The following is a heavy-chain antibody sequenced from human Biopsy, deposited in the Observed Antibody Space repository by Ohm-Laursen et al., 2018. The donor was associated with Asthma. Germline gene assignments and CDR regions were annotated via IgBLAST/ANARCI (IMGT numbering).Heavy chain of an antibody. CDR2: IKHDGSEK. CDR3: ARTFHFWSPYHAEHFDL. Sequence: SLRLSCAASGFTFGDYWMSWVRQVPGKGLEWVANIKHDGSEKNHVDSLKGRFTISRDNSKNSLYLQMNSLRAEDTAVYYCARTFHFWSPYHAEHFDLWGQGTLVTVSS. V-gene: IGHV3-7*01. J-gene: IGHJ5*02. CDR1: GFTFGDYW. D-gene: IGHD3-3*02.